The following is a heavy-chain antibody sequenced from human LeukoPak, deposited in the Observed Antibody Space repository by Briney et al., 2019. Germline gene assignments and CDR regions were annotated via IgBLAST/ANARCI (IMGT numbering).Heavy chain of an antibody. Sequence: SQTLSLTCTVSGGSISSGSYYWSWIRQPAGKGLEWIGRIYTSGSTNYNPSLKSRVTISVDTSKNQFSLKLSSVTAADTAVYYCARESGSYYYYYMDVWGKGTTVTVSS. CDR2: IYTSGST. J-gene: IGHJ6*03. D-gene: IGHD1-26*01. CDR1: GGSISSGSYY. V-gene: IGHV4-61*02. CDR3: ARESGSYYYYYMDV.